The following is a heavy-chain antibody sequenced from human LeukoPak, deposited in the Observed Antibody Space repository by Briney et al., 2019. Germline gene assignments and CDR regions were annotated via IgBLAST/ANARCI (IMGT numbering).Heavy chain of an antibody. CDR1: GFTFGDYA. J-gene: IGHJ4*02. V-gene: IGHV3-49*03. CDR3: TRDRGLYSSSWYYFDY. CDR2: IRSKAYGGTT. Sequence: GGSLRLSCTASGFTFGDYAMSWFRQAPGKGLEWAGFIRSKAYGGTTEYAASVKGRFTISRDDSKSIAYLQMNSLKTEDTAVYYCTRDRGLYSSSWYYFDYWGQGTLVTVSS. D-gene: IGHD6-13*01.